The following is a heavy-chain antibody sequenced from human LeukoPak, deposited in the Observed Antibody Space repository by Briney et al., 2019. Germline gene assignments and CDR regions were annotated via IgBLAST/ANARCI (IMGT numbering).Heavy chain of an antibody. CDR2: IYYSGNT. D-gene: IGHD4-23*01. V-gene: IGHV4-59*05. Sequence: PSETLSLTCTVSGGSISSYYWSWIRQPPGKGLEWIGSIYYSGNTYYNPSLESRVTISVDTSKNQFSLKLSSVTASDTAVYYCARSFGGNSVNWYFDLWGRGTLATVSS. CDR1: GGSISSYY. J-gene: IGHJ2*01. CDR3: ARSFGGNSVNWYFDL.